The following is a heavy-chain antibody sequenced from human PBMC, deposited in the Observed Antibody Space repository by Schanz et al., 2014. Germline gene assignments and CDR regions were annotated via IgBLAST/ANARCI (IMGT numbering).Heavy chain of an antibody. Sequence: EVQLAESGGGLVQPGGSLRLSCAASTFTFSSDWMSWVRQVPGKGLEWVANIKEDVSVKDYVDSVKGRFTISRDNSKNSLYLQMNSLRAEDTAVYYCARPPHDSSGYYPFDYWGQGTLVTVSS. CDR1: TFTFSSDW. CDR2: IKEDVSVK. D-gene: IGHD3-22*01. CDR3: ARPPHDSSGYYPFDY. J-gene: IGHJ4*02. V-gene: IGHV3-7*02.